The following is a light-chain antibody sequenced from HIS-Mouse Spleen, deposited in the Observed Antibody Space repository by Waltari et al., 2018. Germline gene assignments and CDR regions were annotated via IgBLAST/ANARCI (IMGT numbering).Light chain of an antibody. V-gene: IGLV2-11*01. Sequence: QSALTQPRSVSGPPGQSVTISCTGTTSAVGGYNSVSWYQQHPGKAPKRMVYDVSKRPSGFPDRFSGCKAGNTDSLTISGLQAEDEADYYCCSYAGSYPKWVFGGGTKLTVL. CDR3: CSYAGSYPKWV. J-gene: IGLJ3*02. CDR1: TSAVGGYNS. CDR2: DVS.